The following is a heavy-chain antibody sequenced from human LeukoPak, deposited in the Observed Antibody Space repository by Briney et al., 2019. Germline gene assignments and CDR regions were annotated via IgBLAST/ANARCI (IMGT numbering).Heavy chain of an antibody. J-gene: IGHJ6*03. CDR2: IIPIFGTA. D-gene: IGHD2-2*02. V-gene: IGHV1-69*13. CDR3: ASQRYCSSTSCYRRHYYYHMDV. Sequence: SVKVSCKASGYTFTSYGISWVRQAPGQGLEWMGGIIPIFGTANYAQKFQGRVTITADESTSTAYMELSSLRSEDTAVYYCASQRYCSSTSCYRRHYYYHMDVWGKGTTVTVSS. CDR1: GYTFTSYG.